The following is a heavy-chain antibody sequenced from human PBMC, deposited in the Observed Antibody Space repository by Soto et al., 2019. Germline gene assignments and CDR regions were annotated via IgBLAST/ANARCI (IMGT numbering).Heavy chain of an antibody. CDR1: GYDFTNYW. CDR3: ARFRAPRRQLISMSFHL. V-gene: IGHV5-51*01. Sequence: GESLKISCKASGYDFTNYWIAWVRQTPGRGLEWMGMIYPGNSDIRYNPSFRGRVTISADKSITSAFVQWGSLKASDSAIYYCARFRAPRRQLISMSFHLWGLGTLVTVSS. D-gene: IGHD6-13*01. J-gene: IGHJ4*03. CDR2: IYPGNSDI.